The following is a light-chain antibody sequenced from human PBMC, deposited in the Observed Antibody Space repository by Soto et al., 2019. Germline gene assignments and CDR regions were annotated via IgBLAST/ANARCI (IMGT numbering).Light chain of an antibody. Sequence: DIVMTQSPDSLAVSLGERATINCRSSQSVLYTFSNKNNLAWYQQKPGQPPKLLIYWASTRESGVPDRFSGCGCGTDFTLTISSLQAEDVAVYFCQQYYSSPWTFGQGTKVEIK. CDR2: WAS. CDR1: QSVLYTFSNKNN. J-gene: IGKJ1*01. CDR3: QQYYSSPWT. V-gene: IGKV4-1*01.